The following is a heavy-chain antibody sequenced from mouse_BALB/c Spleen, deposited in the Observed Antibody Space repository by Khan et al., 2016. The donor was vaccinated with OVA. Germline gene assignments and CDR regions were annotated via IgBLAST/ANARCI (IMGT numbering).Heavy chain of an antibody. CDR3: AREGYYGSRRAWFAY. V-gene: IGHV1-80*01. CDR1: GYEFSNYW. CDR2: IYPGHGDA. J-gene: IGHJ3*01. Sequence: QVQLQQSGAELVRPGSSVKISCKASGYEFSNYWMNWVKQRPGQGLEWIGQIYPGHGDAYFNGKFKGKATLTADKSSNSAYMQLSSLTSEDSAVYFCAREGYYGSRRAWFAYWGQGTLVTVSA. D-gene: IGHD1-1*01.